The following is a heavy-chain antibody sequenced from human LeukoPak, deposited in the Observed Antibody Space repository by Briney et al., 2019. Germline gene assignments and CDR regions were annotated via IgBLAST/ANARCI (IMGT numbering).Heavy chain of an antibody. CDR1: GGSISSSSYY. V-gene: IGHV3-11*04. D-gene: IGHD1-26*01. J-gene: IGHJ6*02. CDR2: ISSSSSTI. CDR3: ARPHYPTDYYGMDV. Sequence: PSETLSLTCTVSGGSISSSSYYWGWIRQPPGKGLEWVSYISSSSSTIYYADSVKGRFTISRDNAKNSLYLQMNSLRAEDTAVYYCARPHYPTDYYGMDVWGQGTTVTVSS.